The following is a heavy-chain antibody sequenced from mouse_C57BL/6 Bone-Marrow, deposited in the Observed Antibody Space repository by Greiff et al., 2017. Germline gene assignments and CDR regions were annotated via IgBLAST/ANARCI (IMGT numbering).Heavy chain of an antibody. Sequence: QVQLQQSGAELVKPGASVKMSCKASGYTFTSYWITWVKQRPGQGLEWIGDIYPGSGSTNYNEKFKSKATLTVDPSSSTAYMQLSSLTSEDSAVYYCARDIYYGYDDWFAYWGQGTLVTVSA. J-gene: IGHJ3*01. CDR2: IYPGSGST. CDR3: ARDIYYGYDDWFAY. D-gene: IGHD2-2*01. V-gene: IGHV1-55*01. CDR1: GYTFTSYW.